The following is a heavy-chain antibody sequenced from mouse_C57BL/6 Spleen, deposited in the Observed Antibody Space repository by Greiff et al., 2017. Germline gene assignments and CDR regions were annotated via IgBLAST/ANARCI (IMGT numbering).Heavy chain of an antibody. CDR1: GYTFPSYW. Sequence: QVQLQQPGAELVKPGASVKLSCKASGYTFPSYWMHWVKQRPGQGLEWIGMIHPNSGSTNYNEKFKSKATLTVYKSSSTAYMQLSSLTSEDSAVYYCARPPYSNYVDYAMDYWGQGTSVTVSS. CDR2: IHPNSGST. V-gene: IGHV1-64*01. D-gene: IGHD2-5*01. CDR3: ARPPYSNYVDYAMDY. J-gene: IGHJ4*01.